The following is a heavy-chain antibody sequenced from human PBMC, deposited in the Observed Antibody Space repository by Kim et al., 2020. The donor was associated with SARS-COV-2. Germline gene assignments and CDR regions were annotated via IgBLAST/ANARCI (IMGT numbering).Heavy chain of an antibody. J-gene: IGHJ4*02. CDR3: AREEGYDILTGYDMGIGFDY. CDR1: GYTFTSYY. D-gene: IGHD3-9*01. CDR2: INPSGGST. V-gene: IGHV1-46*01. Sequence: ASVKVSCKASGYTFTSYYMHWVRQAPGQGLEWMGIINPSGGSTSYAQKFQGRVTMTRDTSTSTVYMELSSLRSEDTAVYYCAREEGYDILTGYDMGIGFDYWGQGTLVTVSS.